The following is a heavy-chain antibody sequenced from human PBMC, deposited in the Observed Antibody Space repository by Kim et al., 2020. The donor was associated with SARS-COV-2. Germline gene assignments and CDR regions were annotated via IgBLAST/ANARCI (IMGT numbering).Heavy chain of an antibody. Sequence: GGSLRLSCAASGFTFTSYWMYWVRQAPGKGLEWVSRVDNDGTGTVYADSVKGRFTISRDNAKNTLYVQMNSLRVEDTAVYYCARDGGGSFDYWGQGTLVTVSS. CDR2: VDNDGTGT. CDR1: GFTFTSYW. V-gene: IGHV3-74*01. CDR3: ARDGGGSFDY. J-gene: IGHJ4*02. D-gene: IGHD5-12*01.